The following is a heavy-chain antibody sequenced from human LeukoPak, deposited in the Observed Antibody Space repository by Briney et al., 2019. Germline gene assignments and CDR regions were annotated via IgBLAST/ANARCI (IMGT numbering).Heavy chain of an antibody. CDR2: INSDGSTT. V-gene: IGHV3-74*01. Sequence: GGSLRLSCGASGFTFSSYWMPWVRQAPGKGLVWISRINSDGSTTSYADSVKGRFTISRDNAKNTLYLQMNSLRAEDTAVYYCARDRDSGSYFDYWGQGTLVTVSS. D-gene: IGHD1-26*01. CDR3: ARDRDSGSYFDY. J-gene: IGHJ4*02. CDR1: GFTFSSYW.